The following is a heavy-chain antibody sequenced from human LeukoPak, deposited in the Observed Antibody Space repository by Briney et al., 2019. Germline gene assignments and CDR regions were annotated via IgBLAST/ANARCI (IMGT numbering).Heavy chain of an antibody. Sequence: GGSLRLSCAASGFTFSSYSMNWVRQAPGKGLEWVGRIQSKTDGGTTDYAAPAKGRFTISRDDSKNTLYLQMNSLETEDTAVYYCTTEREGGPDYWGQGTLVTVSP. D-gene: IGHD3-16*01. J-gene: IGHJ4*02. CDR3: TTEREGGPDY. CDR2: IQSKTDGGTT. CDR1: GFTFSSYS. V-gene: IGHV3-15*01.